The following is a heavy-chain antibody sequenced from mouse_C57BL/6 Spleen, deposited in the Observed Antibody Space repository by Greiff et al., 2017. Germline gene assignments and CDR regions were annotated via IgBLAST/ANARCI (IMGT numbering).Heavy chain of an antibody. J-gene: IGHJ3*01. CDR3: ASTGTSFAY. V-gene: IGHV1-82*01. CDR1: GYAFSSSW. D-gene: IGHD4-1*01. Sequence: QVQLKQSGPELVKPGASVKISCKASGYAFSSSWMNWVKQRPGKGLEWIGRIYPGDGDTNYNGKFKGKATLTADKSSSTAYMQLSSLTSEDSAVYFCASTGTSFAYWGQGTLVTVSA. CDR2: IYPGDGDT.